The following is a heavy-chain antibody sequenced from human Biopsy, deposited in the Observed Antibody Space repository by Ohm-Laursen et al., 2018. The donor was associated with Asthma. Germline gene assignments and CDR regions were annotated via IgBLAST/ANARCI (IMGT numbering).Heavy chain of an antibody. CDR2: INSVFGTT. CDR3: ARKAGSCISRTCYSWDF. Sequence: GASVKVSCKSLGGTFNTYVIGWVRQDPGQGLEWMGGINSVFGTTTYPQKFQDRVTITADDSTSTVYMELSSLRSEDTAVYYCARKAGSCISRTCYSWDFGGQGTRVTVS. J-gene: IGHJ4*02. D-gene: IGHD2-2*01. V-gene: IGHV1-69*13. CDR1: GGTFNTYV.